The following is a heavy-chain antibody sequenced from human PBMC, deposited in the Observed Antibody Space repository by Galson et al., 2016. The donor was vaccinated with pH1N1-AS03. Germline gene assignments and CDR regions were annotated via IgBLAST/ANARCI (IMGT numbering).Heavy chain of an antibody. J-gene: IGHJ4*02. Sequence: QPPGKEMEWIGYMYQSGTTTYNPSLQSRVTMSVDTSKKQFSLTLTSVTAADTAVYYCARGLTWGYSGSAHFDYWGRGTLVTVSS. D-gene: IGHD1-26*01. CDR3: ARGLTWGYSGSAHFDY. CDR2: MYQSGTT. V-gene: IGHV4-59*01.